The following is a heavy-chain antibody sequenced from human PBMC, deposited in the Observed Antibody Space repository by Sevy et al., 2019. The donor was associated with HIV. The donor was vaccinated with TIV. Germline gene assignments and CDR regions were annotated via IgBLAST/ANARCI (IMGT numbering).Heavy chain of an antibody. CDR3: ARAWSGTYLIGY. CDR2: IGSSGGST. Sequence: GGSLRLSCAASGFTFSSYAMNWVRQAPGKVLEWVSAIGSSGGSTYYADSVKGRFTSSRDNSKNMLYLQMNSLRADDTAVYYCARAWSGTYLIGYWGQGTLVTVSS. V-gene: IGHV3-23*01. D-gene: IGHD1-26*01. J-gene: IGHJ4*02. CDR1: GFTFSSYA.